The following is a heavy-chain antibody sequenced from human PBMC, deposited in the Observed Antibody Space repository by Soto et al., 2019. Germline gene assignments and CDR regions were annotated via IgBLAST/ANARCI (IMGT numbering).Heavy chain of an antibody. CDR2: LYDVDGS. V-gene: IGHV3-53*01. Sequence: DVQLVESGGGLIQPGESLRLSCAAFGLTISGKKYVAWVRQAPGKWLEWVSALYDVDGSFYADSVTGRFTTSSDSSKTTVYLQMNDLRPDASAVYYCATWNEREHAFDVWGQGTTGTIS. CDR3: ATWNEREHAFDV. D-gene: IGHD1-1*01. J-gene: IGHJ3*01. CDR1: GLTISGKKY.